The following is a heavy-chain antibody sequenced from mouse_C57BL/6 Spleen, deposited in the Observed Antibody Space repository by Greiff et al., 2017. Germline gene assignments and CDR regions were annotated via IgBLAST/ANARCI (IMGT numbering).Heavy chain of an antibody. V-gene: IGHV1-55*01. CDR3: ARGTQGPFFDY. D-gene: IGHD3-3*01. CDR2: IYPSGAST. Sequence: VQLQQPGAELVKPGASVKLSCMASGYTFTSYWITWVKQRPGQGLEWIAEIYPSGASTHDNEKFKSKATLTVDKSSSTAYMQLSSLTSEDSAVYYCARGTQGPFFDYWGQGTTLTVSS. J-gene: IGHJ2*01. CDR1: GYTFTSYW.